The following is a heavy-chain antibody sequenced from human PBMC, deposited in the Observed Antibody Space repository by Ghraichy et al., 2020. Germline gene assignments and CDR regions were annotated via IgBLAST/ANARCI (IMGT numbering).Heavy chain of an antibody. CDR3: ARVGVGSGSYWEKWFDP. CDR2: IYYSGST. CDR1: GGSISSSSYY. D-gene: IGHD3-10*01. Sequence: SQTLSLTCTVPGGSISSSSYYWGWIRQPPGKGLEWIGSIYYSGSTYYNPSLKSRVTISVDTSKNQFSLKLSSVTAADTAVYYCARVGVGSGSYWEKWFDPWGQGTLVTVSS. J-gene: IGHJ5*02. V-gene: IGHV4-39*01.